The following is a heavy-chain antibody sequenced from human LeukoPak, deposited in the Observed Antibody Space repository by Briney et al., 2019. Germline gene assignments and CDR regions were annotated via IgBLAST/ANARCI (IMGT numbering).Heavy chain of an antibody. CDR1: GGSISSGGYY. V-gene: IGHV4-39*07. CDR2: INHSGST. Sequence: SETLSLTCTVSGGSISSGGYYWSWIRQPPGKGLEWIGEINHSGSTNYNPSLKSRVTISVDTSKNQFSLKLSSVTAADTAVYYCARVSWRWLRPFDYWGQGTLVTVSS. CDR3: ARVSWRWLRPFDY. J-gene: IGHJ4*02. D-gene: IGHD5-24*01.